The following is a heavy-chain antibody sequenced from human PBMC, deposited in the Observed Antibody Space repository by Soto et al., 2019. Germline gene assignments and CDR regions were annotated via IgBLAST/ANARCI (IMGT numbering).Heavy chain of an antibody. J-gene: IGHJ4*02. Sequence: GGSLRLSCAASGFTFSSHTMNWVRQAPGKGLEWVSIISGSADSTYYADSVKGRFTISRDNSKNTLYLQMNSLRPEDTAVYYCARRGSGSYYDYWGQGTLVTVSS. D-gene: IGHD1-26*01. CDR1: GFTFSSHT. CDR2: ISGSADST. V-gene: IGHV3-23*01. CDR3: ARRGSGSYYDY.